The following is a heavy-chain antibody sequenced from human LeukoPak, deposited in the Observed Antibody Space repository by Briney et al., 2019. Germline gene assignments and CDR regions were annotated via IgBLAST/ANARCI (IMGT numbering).Heavy chain of an antibody. Sequence: GGSLRLSCAASGFTFSSYEMNWVRQAPGKGLEWVSDISSSGSTIYYADSVKGRFTISRDNAKNSLYLQMNSLRAEDTAVYYCARDSYCSGGSCYSYYFDYWGQGTLVTVSS. V-gene: IGHV3-48*03. J-gene: IGHJ4*02. CDR1: GFTFSSYE. D-gene: IGHD2-15*01. CDR3: ARDSYCSGGSCYSYYFDY. CDR2: ISSSGSTI.